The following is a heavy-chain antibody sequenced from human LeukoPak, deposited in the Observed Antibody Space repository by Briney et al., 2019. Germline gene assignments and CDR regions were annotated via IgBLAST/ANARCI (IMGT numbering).Heavy chain of an antibody. J-gene: IGHJ3*02. Sequence: GGSVKVSCKASGYTFTNYDINWVRQATGQGLEWMGWMTPYSGDTGYAQKFQGRVTMTRDTSISTAYMEVKSLTSEDTAIYFCARGPAAVGRAFDIWGPGTIVSVSS. D-gene: IGHD6-13*01. CDR3: ARGPAAVGRAFDI. V-gene: IGHV1-8*01. CDR1: GYTFTNYD. CDR2: MTPYSGDT.